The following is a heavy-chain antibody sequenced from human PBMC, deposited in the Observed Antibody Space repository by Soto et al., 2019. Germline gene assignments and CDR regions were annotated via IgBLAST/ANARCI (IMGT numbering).Heavy chain of an antibody. CDR1: GYSFTSYW. CDR3: ARHRDVWFGERENWFDP. Sequence: PGETLKISCKGSGYSFTSYWIGWVRQMPGKGLEWMGIIYPGDSDTRYSPSFQGQVTISADKSISTAYLQWSSLKASDTAMYYCARHRDVWFGERENWFDPWGQGTLVTVSS. V-gene: IGHV5-51*01. CDR2: IYPGDSDT. D-gene: IGHD3-10*01. J-gene: IGHJ5*02.